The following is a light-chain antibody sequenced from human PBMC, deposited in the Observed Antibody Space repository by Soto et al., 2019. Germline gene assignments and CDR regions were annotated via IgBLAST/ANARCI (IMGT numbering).Light chain of an antibody. CDR1: SSDVGGYNY. V-gene: IGLV2-8*01. J-gene: IGLJ1*01. CDR3: SSYAGSNNFPYV. CDR2: EVS. Sequence: QSALTQPPSASGSPGQSVTISCTGTSSDVGGYNYVSWYQQRPGKAPKLMIYEVSKRPSGVPDRFSGSKSGNTASLTVSGLQAEDEADYYCSSYAGSNNFPYVFGTGTKVTVL.